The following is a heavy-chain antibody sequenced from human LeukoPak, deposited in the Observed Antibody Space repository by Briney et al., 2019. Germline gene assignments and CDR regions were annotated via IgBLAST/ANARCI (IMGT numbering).Heavy chain of an antibody. CDR3: AIRYYYDSSGNIDY. J-gene: IGHJ4*02. Sequence: PEAPVKVSCKASGGTFSSYAISWVRQAPGQGLEWMGRIIPILGIANYAQKFQGRVTITADKSTSTAYMELSSLRSEDTAVYYCAIRYYYDSSGNIDYWGQGTLVTVSS. CDR2: IIPILGIA. CDR1: GGTFSSYA. V-gene: IGHV1-69*04. D-gene: IGHD3-22*01.